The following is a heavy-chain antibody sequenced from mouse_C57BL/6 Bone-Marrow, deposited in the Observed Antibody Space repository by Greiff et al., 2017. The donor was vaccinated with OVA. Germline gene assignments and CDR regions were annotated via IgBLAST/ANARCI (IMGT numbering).Heavy chain of an antibody. Sequence: QVTLKVSGPGILQPSQTLSLTCSFSGFSLSTFGMGVGWIRQPSGQGLEWLAHIWWDDDKYYNPVLKSWPTISNETSKNQVFLKVTNVDTAATATYYCAQMVLLLRSNFDYWGQGTTLTVSS. CDR1: GFSLSTFGMG. V-gene: IGHV8-8*01. D-gene: IGHD1-1*01. CDR2: IWWDDDK. CDR3: AQMVLLLRSNFDY. J-gene: IGHJ2*01.